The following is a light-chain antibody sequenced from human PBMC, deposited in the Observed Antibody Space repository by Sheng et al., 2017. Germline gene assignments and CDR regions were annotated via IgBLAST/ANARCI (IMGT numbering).Light chain of an antibody. CDR1: QSLVYNDGATY. CDR3: MQGTHWPAT. V-gene: IGKV2-30*01. Sequence: DVVMTQSPLFLPVILGQPASISCRSSQSLVYNDGATYLNWFHQRPGQSPRRLIYKVSNRDSGVPDRFSGSGAGTDFTLHITRVEAEDVGVYYCMQGTHWPATFGPGPKVRYQT. J-gene: IGKJ3*01. CDR2: KVS.